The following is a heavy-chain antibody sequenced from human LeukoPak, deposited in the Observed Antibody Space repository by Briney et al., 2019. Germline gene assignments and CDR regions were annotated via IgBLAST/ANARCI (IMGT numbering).Heavy chain of an antibody. D-gene: IGHD6-19*01. V-gene: IGHV3-23*01. CDR1: GFTFSNYA. J-gene: IGHJ4*02. CDR2: ISASGGST. CDR3: ARYSTGWYYDY. Sequence: PGGSLRLSCAASGFTFSNYAMSWVRQAPGKGLEWVSAISASGGSTYYADSVKGRFTISRDKSKNTLYFQMNSLRAEDTAVYYCARYSTGWYYDYWGQGTLVTVSS.